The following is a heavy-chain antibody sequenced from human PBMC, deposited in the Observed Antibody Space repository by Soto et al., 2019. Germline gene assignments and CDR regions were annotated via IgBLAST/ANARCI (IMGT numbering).Heavy chain of an antibody. Sequence: QVRLQQWGAGLLKPSETLPLTCAVYGGSFSDYYWSWVRQPPGKGLEWIGEINHSGSTNYNPSLNSRVTISVDTSKNQFSLKLNSVTAADTAVYYCAREVPSRYFDLWGRGTSVTVSS. CDR3: AREVPSRYFDL. D-gene: IGHD3-10*01. CDR2: INHSGST. CDR1: GGSFSDYY. J-gene: IGHJ2*01. V-gene: IGHV4-34*01.